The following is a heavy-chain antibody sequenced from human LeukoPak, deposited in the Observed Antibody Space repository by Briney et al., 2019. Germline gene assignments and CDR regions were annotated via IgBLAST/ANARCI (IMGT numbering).Heavy chain of an antibody. CDR3: AKAMVRGVSLGY. CDR1: GFTLSSYG. Sequence: GGSLRLSCAASGFTLSSYGMHWVRQAPGKGLEWVAFIRYDGSNKYYADSVKGRFTISRDNSKNTLYLQMNSLRAEDTAVYYCAKAMVRGVSLGYWGQGTLVTVSS. V-gene: IGHV3-30*02. D-gene: IGHD3-10*01. CDR2: IRYDGSNK. J-gene: IGHJ4*02.